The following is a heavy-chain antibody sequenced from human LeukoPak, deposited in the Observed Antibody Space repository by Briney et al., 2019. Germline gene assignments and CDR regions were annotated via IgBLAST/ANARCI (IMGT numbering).Heavy chain of an antibody. Sequence: GGSLRLSCAASGFTFSGYAMSWVRQAPGKGLEWVSAISGSGGSTYYADSVKGRFTISRDNSKNTLYLQMNSLRAEDTAVYYCANSIQPLRYFDYWGQGTLVTVSS. CDR3: ANSIQPLRYFDY. V-gene: IGHV3-23*01. CDR1: GFTFSGYA. J-gene: IGHJ4*02. CDR2: ISGSGGST. D-gene: IGHD5-18*01.